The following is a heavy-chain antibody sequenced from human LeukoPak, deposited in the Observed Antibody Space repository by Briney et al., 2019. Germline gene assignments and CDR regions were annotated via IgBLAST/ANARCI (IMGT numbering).Heavy chain of an antibody. D-gene: IGHD6-19*01. V-gene: IGHV4-61*02. Sequence: SETLSLTRTVSGGSISSGSYYWSWIRQPAGKGLEWIGRIYTSGSTNYNPSLKSRVTISVDTSKNQFSLKLSSVTAADTAVYYCARDLIAVAGTFWFDPWGQGTLVTVSS. CDR3: ARDLIAVAGTFWFDP. J-gene: IGHJ5*02. CDR1: GGSISSGSYY. CDR2: IYTSGST.